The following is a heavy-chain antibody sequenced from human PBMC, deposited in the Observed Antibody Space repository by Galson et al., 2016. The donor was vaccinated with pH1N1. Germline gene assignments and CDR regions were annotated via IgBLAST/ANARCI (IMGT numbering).Heavy chain of an antibody. CDR3: ARDHFGWAFDV. Sequence: SLRLSCAASGFPFSHYYMGWIRQAPGKGLEWISYISGSDTTIYYADSGRGRFTISRDNAQNSLYLHMNSLRAEDTAVYYCARDHFGWAFDVWGQGAMVTVSP. V-gene: IGHV3-11*01. CDR1: GFPFSHYY. D-gene: IGHD3-10*01. CDR2: ISGSDTTI. J-gene: IGHJ3*01.